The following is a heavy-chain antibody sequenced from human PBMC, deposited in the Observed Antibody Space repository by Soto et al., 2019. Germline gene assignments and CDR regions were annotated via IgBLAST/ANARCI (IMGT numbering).Heavy chain of an antibody. CDR1: GGSIIDSGSFY. CDR3: ARGEVVASNWFEP. J-gene: IGHJ5*02. V-gene: IGHV4-31*03. Sequence: QVQMQESGPGLVKPSQTLYLTCSVSGGSIIDSGSFYWNWIRQHPGKGLEWIGYIYYSGSTYYNRSRKSRATISLDTSKNQFSLKLTSVTAADTAIYYCARGEVVASNWFEPWGQGTLVTVSS. D-gene: IGHD2-15*01. CDR2: IYYSGST.